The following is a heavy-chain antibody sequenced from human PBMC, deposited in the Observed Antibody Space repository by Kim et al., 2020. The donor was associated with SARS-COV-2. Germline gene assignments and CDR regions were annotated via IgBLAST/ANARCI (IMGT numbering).Heavy chain of an antibody. CDR2: ITWNSATI. CDR1: GFPFDEYS. CDR3: AKDRAVGATSLFYYGMDV. J-gene: IGHJ6*02. D-gene: IGHD1-26*01. V-gene: IGHV3-9*01. Sequence: GGSLRLSCVASGFPFDEYSMHWVRQAPGKGLEWVSGITWNSATIAYAASVKGRFTISRDNAKNSLFLQVNSLRPEDTALYYCAKDRAVGATSLFYYGMDVWGQGTTVTISS.